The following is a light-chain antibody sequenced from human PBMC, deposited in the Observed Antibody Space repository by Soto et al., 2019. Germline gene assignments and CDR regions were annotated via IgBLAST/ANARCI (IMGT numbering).Light chain of an antibody. J-gene: IGKJ4*01. V-gene: IGKV3-11*01. CDR1: QSARSF. Sequence: EIVLTQSPAALSLSPGDRATLSCTASQSARSFLAWYKQKPGQAPRLLIYDGFNRATGIPDRFSASGSGTDFTLTISSLEPEDFAVYYCQQRNSWPLTFGGGTKLEMK. CDR2: DGF. CDR3: QQRNSWPLT.